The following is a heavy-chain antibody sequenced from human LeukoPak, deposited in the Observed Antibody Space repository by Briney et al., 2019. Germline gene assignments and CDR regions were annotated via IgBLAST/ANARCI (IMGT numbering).Heavy chain of an antibody. CDR2: MNPISGNT. CDR1: GYTFSNND. Sequence: ASVKVSCKASGYTFSNNDINWVRQATGRGLEWMGWMNPISGNTGFAQKFQGRVTISRSTSISTAYMELSSLRSDDTAVYYCVRGAKCSGGGCDSKEYVYYFDYWGQGTLVTVSS. D-gene: IGHD6-25*01. J-gene: IGHJ4*02. CDR3: VRGAKCSGGGCDSKEYVYYFDY. V-gene: IGHV1-8*03.